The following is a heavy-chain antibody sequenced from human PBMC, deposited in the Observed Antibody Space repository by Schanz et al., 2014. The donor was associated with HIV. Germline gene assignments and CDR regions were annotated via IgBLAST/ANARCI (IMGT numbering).Heavy chain of an antibody. CDR1: GFTFSSYS. J-gene: IGHJ4*02. CDR2: AHHSGST. D-gene: IGHD3-10*01. V-gene: IGHV4-38-2*01. Sequence: VQLVESGGGLVQPGGSLRLSCAASGFTFSSYSMNWVRQAPGKGLEWIGSAHHSGSTYYTPSLKSRVTISVDTSKNQVPLKLSSVTAADTAVFYCARHQRGSYLEALDYWGQGTLVTVSS. CDR3: ARHQRGSYLEALDY.